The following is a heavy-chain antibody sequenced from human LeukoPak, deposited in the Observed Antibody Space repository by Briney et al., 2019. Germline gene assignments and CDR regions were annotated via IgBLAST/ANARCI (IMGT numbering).Heavy chain of an antibody. Sequence: TASATLSLTCTVSGGSIRSYYWSWTRQSPEKGLEWIGYVYHTGSTKYNPSLQSRVTISIDPSKNQFSLNLTSVTAADTAVYYCSTDSPTGFDHWGQGALVTVSS. V-gene: IGHV4-59*01. D-gene: IGHD2/OR15-2a*01. CDR1: GGSIRSYY. CDR2: VYHTGST. J-gene: IGHJ4*02. CDR3: STDSPTGFDH.